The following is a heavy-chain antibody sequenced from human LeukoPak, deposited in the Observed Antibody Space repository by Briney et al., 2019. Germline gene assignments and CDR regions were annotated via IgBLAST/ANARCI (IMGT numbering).Heavy chain of an antibody. CDR3: TRESSAFSPFGF. CDR1: GGPMLTTNG. J-gene: IGHJ4*02. V-gene: IGHV4-4*02. Sequence: SETLSLTCAVCGGPMLTTNGWRWVRQPPGKGLEWIGEVHLSGASNYNPSLKSRVNMSIDKSKNQLSLELTSVTAADTAIYYCTRESSAFSPFGFWGQGTLVTVSS. CDR2: VHLSGAS.